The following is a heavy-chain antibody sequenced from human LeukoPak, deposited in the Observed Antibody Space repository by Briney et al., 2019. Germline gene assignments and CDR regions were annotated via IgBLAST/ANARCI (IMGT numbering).Heavy chain of an antibody. J-gene: IGHJ5*02. CDR3: AKDRPTYYYGSGSYYRA. D-gene: IGHD3-10*01. Sequence: GRSLRLSCAASGFTFSSYGMHWVRQAPGKGLEWVAVIWYDGSNKYYADSVKGRFTISRDNSKNTLYLQMNSLRAEDTAVYYCAKDRPTYYYGSGSYYRAWGQGTLVTVSS. V-gene: IGHV3-33*06. CDR1: GFTFSSYG. CDR2: IWYDGSNK.